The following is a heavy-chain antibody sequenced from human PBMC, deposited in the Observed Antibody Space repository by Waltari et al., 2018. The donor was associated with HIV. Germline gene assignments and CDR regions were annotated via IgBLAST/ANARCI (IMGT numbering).Heavy chain of an antibody. V-gene: IGHV1-69*01. CDR2: IIPSFGTA. CDR3: ARGEAATVLSYFDY. Sequence: QVQLVQSGAEVKKPGSSVKVSCKASGGTFSSYAISWVRQAPGQGLGWMGGIIPSFGTANYPQKVQGRVTITADESTSTAYMELSSLRSEDTAVYYCARGEAATVLSYFDYWGQGTLVTVSS. J-gene: IGHJ4*02. CDR1: GGTFSSYA. D-gene: IGHD4-17*01.